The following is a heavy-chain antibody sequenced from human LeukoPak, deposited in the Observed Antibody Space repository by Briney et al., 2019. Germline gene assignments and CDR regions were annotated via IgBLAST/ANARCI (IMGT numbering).Heavy chain of an antibody. D-gene: IGHD6-19*01. Sequence: GGSLRLSCAASGFTFSDYYMSWIRQAPGKGLEWVSYISSSGSTIYYADSVKGRFTISRDNAKNSLYLQMNSLRAEDTAVYYCARASLLYSSGWYYFDYWGQGILVTVSS. CDR2: ISSSGSTI. CDR1: GFTFSDYY. J-gene: IGHJ4*02. CDR3: ARASLLYSSGWYYFDY. V-gene: IGHV3-11*01.